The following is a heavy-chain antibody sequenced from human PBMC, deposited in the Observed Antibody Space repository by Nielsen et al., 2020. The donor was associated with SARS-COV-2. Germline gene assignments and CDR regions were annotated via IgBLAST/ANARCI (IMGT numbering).Heavy chain of an antibody. Sequence: SVKVSCKASGYTFTSYGISWVRQAPGQGLEWMGGIIPIFGTANYAQKFQGRVTITADESTSTAYMELSSLRSEDTAVYYCARSIAARAYGMDVWGQGTTVTVSS. CDR2: IIPIFGTA. CDR3: ARSIAARAYGMDV. D-gene: IGHD6-6*01. J-gene: IGHJ6*02. V-gene: IGHV1-69*13. CDR1: GYTFTSYG.